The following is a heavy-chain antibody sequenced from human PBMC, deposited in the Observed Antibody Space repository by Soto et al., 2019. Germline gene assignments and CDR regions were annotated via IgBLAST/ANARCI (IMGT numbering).Heavy chain of an antibody. J-gene: IGHJ4*02. V-gene: IGHV4-4*07. Sequence: SETLSLTCTVSGGSIRSYYWSWIRQPAGKPLEWIGRIYTSGSTNYNPSLKSRVTMSVDTSKNQFSLNLSSVTAADTAVYYCARDSDYCSSTSCYSYYFDYWGQGTLVTVSS. CDR1: GGSIRSYY. D-gene: IGHD2-2*01. CDR3: ARDSDYCSSTSCYSYYFDY. CDR2: IYTSGST.